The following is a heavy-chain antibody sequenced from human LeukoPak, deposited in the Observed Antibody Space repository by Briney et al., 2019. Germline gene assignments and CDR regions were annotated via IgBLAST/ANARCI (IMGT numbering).Heavy chain of an antibody. Sequence: GGSLRLSCAASGFTFRNYAMSWVRQAPGKGLEWVSAISGSGGSTYYGDSVKGRFTISRDNSKNTLYLQMNSLRAEDTAVYYCAKYMVSGYEPYYYYGMDVWGQGTTVTVSS. CDR3: AKYMVSGYEPYYYYGMDV. D-gene: IGHD6-25*01. CDR1: GFTFRNYA. J-gene: IGHJ6*02. CDR2: ISGSGGST. V-gene: IGHV3-23*01.